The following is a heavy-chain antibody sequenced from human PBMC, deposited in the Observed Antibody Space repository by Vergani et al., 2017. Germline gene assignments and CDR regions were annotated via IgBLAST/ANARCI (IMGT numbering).Heavy chain of an antibody. CDR1: GFTFSSYS. CDR2: ISSSSSYI. D-gene: IGHD6-19*01. V-gene: IGHV3-21*01. CDR3: ARETLDSSGMGDAFDI. J-gene: IGHJ3*02. Sequence: EVQLVESGGGLVKPGGSLRLSCAASGFTFSSYSMNWVRQAPGKGLEWVSSISSSSSYIYYADSVKGRFTISRDNSKNTLYLQMNSLSAEDTAVYYCARETLDSSGMGDAFDIWGQGTMVTVSS.